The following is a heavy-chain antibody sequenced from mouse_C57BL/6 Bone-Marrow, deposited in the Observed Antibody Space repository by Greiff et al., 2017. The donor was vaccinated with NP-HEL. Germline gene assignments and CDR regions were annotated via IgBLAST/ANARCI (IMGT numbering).Heavy chain of an antibody. J-gene: IGHJ3*01. Sequence: EVQLHQSGPELVKPGASVKISCKASGYTFTDYYMNWVKQSHGKSLEWIGDINPNNGGTSYNQKFKGKATLTVDKSSSTAYMELRSLTSEDSAVYYCARHYDGYVGIFAYWGQGTLVTVSA. CDR3: ARHYDGYVGIFAY. V-gene: IGHV1-26*01. D-gene: IGHD2-3*01. CDR1: GYTFTDYY. CDR2: INPNNGGT.